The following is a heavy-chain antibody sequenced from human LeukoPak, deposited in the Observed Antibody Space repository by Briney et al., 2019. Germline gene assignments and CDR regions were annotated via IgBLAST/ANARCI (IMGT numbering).Heavy chain of an antibody. CDR2: IKPDGNER. V-gene: IGHV3-7*01. J-gene: IGHJ4*02. CDR3: AGGWGWHTDH. Sequence: GGSLRLSCVASGITFSDYWMTWVSQAPGKGLEWVANIKPDGNERYYVDSVKGRFTISRDNAKKSLSLQMNSLRTEDTAVYYCAGGWGWHTDHWGQGTLVTVSS. D-gene: IGHD7-27*01. CDR1: GITFSDYW.